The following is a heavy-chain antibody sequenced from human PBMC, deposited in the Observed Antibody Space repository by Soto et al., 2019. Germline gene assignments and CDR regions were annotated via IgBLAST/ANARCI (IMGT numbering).Heavy chain of an antibody. J-gene: IGHJ5*02. Sequence: SETLSLTCTVSGGSISSSSYYWGWIRQPPGKGLEWIGSIYYSGSTYYNPSLKSRVTISVDTSKNQFSLKLSSVTAAHTAVYYCARRVAVADNFAWFDPWGQGTQVTVSS. V-gene: IGHV4-39*01. CDR3: ARRVAVADNFAWFDP. CDR1: GGSISSSSYY. CDR2: IYYSGST. D-gene: IGHD6-19*01.